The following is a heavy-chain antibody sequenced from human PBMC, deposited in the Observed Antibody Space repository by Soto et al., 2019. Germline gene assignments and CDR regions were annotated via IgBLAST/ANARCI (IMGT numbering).Heavy chain of an antibody. CDR1: GGSISSYY. D-gene: IGHD3-10*01. J-gene: IGHJ3*02. Sequence: PSETLSLTCTVSGGSISSYYWSWIRQPPGKGLEWIGYIYYSGSTNYNPSLKSRVTISVDTSKNQFSLKLSSVTAADTAVYYCAREPPGWFGDTIPDAFDIWGQGTTVTVSS. V-gene: IGHV4-59*01. CDR2: IYYSGST. CDR3: AREPPGWFGDTIPDAFDI.